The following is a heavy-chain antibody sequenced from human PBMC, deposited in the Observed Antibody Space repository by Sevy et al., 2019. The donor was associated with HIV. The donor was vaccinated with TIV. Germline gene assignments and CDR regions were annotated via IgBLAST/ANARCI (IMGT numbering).Heavy chain of an antibody. V-gene: IGHV1-69*13. CDR3: ARAGRRVSYDWFDP. Sequence: ASVKVSCKASGGTFSSYAISWVRQAPGQGLEWMGGIIPIFGTANYAQKFQGRVTITADESTSTAYMELSSLRSEDTAVYYCARAGRRVSYDWFDPWGQGTLVTVSS. CDR1: GGTFSSYA. CDR2: IIPIFGTA. D-gene: IGHD2-8*01. J-gene: IGHJ5*02.